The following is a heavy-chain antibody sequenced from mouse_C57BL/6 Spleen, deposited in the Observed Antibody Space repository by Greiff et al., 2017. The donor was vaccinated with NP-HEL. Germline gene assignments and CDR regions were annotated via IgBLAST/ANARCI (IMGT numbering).Heavy chain of an antibody. CDR2: INPSSGYT. CDR3: ARRVVEDYFDY. Sequence: QVQLKESGAELARPGASVKMSCKASGYTFTSYTMHWVKQRPGQGLEWIGYINPSSGYTKYNQKFKDKATLTADKSSSTAYMQLSSLTSEDSAVYYCARRVVEDYFDYWGQGTTLTVSS. V-gene: IGHV1-4*01. D-gene: IGHD1-1*01. CDR1: GYTFTSYT. J-gene: IGHJ2*01.